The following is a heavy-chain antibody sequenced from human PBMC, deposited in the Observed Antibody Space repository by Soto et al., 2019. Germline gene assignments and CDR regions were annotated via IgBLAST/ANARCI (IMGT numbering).Heavy chain of an antibody. D-gene: IGHD6-13*01. CDR1: GGSISSSSYY. V-gene: IGHV4-39*01. CDR3: ASRRGYSSLFQH. J-gene: IGHJ1*01. CDR2: IYYRGST. Sequence: SETLSLTCTVSGGSISSSSYYWGWIRQPPGKGLELIGSIYYRGSTYYNPSLKSRVTISVDTSKNQFSLNLSSVTAADTAVYYCASRRGYSSLFQHWGQGNLVTVSS.